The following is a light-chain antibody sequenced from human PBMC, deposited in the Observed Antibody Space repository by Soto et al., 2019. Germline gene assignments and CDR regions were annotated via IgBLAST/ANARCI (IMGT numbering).Light chain of an antibody. CDR1: QSVTDNY. V-gene: IGKV3-20*01. CDR2: GAS. J-gene: IGKJ1*01. CDR3: QQYSRAPLT. Sequence: IVLTQSPATLSLSPGERATLSCRASQSVTDNYLAWYQQKPGQAPRLVISGASSRTSGIPDRFSASGSGTDFTLTISRLEPEDFAVYYCQQYSRAPLTFGQGTKVDI.